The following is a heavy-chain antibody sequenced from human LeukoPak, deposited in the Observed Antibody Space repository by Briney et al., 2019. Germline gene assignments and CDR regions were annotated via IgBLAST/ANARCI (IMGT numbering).Heavy chain of an antibody. J-gene: IGHJ4*02. CDR3: ARSSGYDWDY. V-gene: IGHV3-21*01. CDR1: DFTFTNYN. CDR2: ITYI. D-gene: IGHD5-12*01. Sequence: GGSLRLSCAASDFTFTNYNTTWVRQAPGKGLGWVSLITYIYCADSVKGRSTISRDNAKNSLYLQMNSLRAEDTAVYYCARSSGYDWDYWGQGTLVTVSS.